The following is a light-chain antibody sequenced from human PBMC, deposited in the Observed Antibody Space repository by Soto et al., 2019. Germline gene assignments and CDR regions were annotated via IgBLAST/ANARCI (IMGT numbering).Light chain of an antibody. V-gene: IGLV1-40*01. CDR3: QSYDSSLSGVV. Sequence: DAHWYQQLPGTAPNLLIYGNSNRPSGVPDRFSGSKSGTSASLAITGLQAEDEADYYCQSYDSSLSGVVFGGGTKLTVL. CDR2: GNS. J-gene: IGLJ2*01. CDR1: D.